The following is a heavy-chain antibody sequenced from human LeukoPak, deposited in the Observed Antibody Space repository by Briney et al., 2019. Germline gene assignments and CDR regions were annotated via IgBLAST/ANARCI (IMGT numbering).Heavy chain of an antibody. CDR3: ARGPCSGGSCYSGHYYYGMDV. V-gene: IGHV4-34*01. Sequence: SETLSLTCAVYGGSFSGYYWSWIRQPPGKGLEWIGEINHSGSTNYNPPLKSRVTISVDTSKNQFSLKLSSVTAADTAVYYCARGPCSGGSCYSGHYYYGMDVWGQGTTVTVSS. CDR1: GGSFSGYY. D-gene: IGHD2-15*01. J-gene: IGHJ6*02. CDR2: INHSGST.